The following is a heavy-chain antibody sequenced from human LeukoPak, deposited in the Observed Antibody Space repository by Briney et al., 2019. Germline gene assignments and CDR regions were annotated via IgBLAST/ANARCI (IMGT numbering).Heavy chain of an antibody. J-gene: IGHJ1*01. CDR2: ISGSGGST. D-gene: IGHD3-10*01. CDR3: AKDPGRYYNEDFHH. V-gene: IGHV3-23*01. CDR1: GFPFSSSA. Sequence: GGSLRLSCAASGFPFSSSAMSWVRQAPGKGLEWVSAISGSGGSTYYADSEKRRFTIARDNSKTTLYLQMSSLRAEDTAVYYCAKDPGRYYNEDFHHWGQGTLVTVSS.